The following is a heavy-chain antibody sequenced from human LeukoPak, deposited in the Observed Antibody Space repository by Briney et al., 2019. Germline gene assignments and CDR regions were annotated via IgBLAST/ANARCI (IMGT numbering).Heavy chain of an antibody. Sequence: GGSLRLSCAASGFTVSSNYMSWVRQAPGKGLEWVSVIYSGGSTYYADSVKGRFTISRHNSKNTLYLQMNSLRAEDTAVYYCARDRVVVAATGGYYYYYGMDVWGQGTTVTVSS. CDR2: IYSGGST. V-gene: IGHV3-53*04. CDR1: GFTVSSNY. D-gene: IGHD2-15*01. J-gene: IGHJ6*02. CDR3: ARDRVVVAATGGYYYYYGMDV.